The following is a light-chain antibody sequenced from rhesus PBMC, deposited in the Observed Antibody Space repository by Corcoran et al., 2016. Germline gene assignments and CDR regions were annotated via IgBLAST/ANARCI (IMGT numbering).Light chain of an antibody. CDR2: GAS. CDR3: QQYDDLPYT. J-gene: IGKJ2*01. CDR1: QDVSAS. V-gene: IGKV1-19*01. Sequence: DIQMTQSPSSLSASVRDKVTITCHASQDVSASLAWSQQPPGNAPKPLIPGASSLQPGVPSRFGARGLRTLFTLTSSSLQPEDVATYYCQQYDDLPYTFGRGTKVEIK.